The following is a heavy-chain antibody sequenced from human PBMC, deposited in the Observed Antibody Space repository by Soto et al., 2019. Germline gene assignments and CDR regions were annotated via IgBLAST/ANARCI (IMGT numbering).Heavy chain of an antibody. Sequence: GESLKISCKGSGYAFPNYWIGWLRQMPGKGLEWMGMVYPADSETRYSTSFEGQVTFSADRSTNTAYVQWSSLKASDTAVYYCARRAAAHPYFDFWGQGALVTVSS. CDR1: GYAFPNYW. D-gene: IGHD6-6*01. CDR3: ARRAAAHPYFDF. J-gene: IGHJ4*02. V-gene: IGHV5-51*01. CDR2: VYPADSET.